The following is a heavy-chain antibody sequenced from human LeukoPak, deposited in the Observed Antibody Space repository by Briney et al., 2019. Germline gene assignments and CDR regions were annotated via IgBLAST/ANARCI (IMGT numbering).Heavy chain of an antibody. CDR1: GFTFGDYA. Sequence: GGSLRLSCAASGFTFGDYAMHWVRQAPGKGLEWVANIKQDGSEKYYVDSVKGRFTISRDNAKNSLYLQMNSLRAEDTAVYYCARVKGGYSYAYLGYYYYYYMDVWGKGTTVTVSS. V-gene: IGHV3-7*01. D-gene: IGHD5-18*01. CDR2: IKQDGSEK. CDR3: ARVKGGYSYAYLGYYYYYYMDV. J-gene: IGHJ6*03.